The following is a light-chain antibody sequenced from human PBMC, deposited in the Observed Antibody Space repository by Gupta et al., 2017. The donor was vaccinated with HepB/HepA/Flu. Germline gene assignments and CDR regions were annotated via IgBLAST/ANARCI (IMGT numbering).Light chain of an antibody. CDR2: KDS. J-gene: IGLJ3*02. CDR3: QSADITNTYVV. V-gene: IGLV3-25*03. Sequence: SYGLTQPPPVSVSAGQTARTTCSGDALPKQYAYWYQQKPGQAPVLVIYKDSERPSEIPERFSGSSSGTTVTLTIKAVQAEDEADYYCQSADITNTYVVFGGGTTLTVL. CDR1: ALPKQY.